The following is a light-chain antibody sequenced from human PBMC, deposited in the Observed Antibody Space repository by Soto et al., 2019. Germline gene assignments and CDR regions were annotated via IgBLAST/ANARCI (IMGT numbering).Light chain of an antibody. CDR1: QSICSY. V-gene: IGKV1-39*01. J-gene: IGKJ1*01. CDR2: AAS. Sequence: DIQMTQSPSSLSATVGDRVTITCRASQSICSYLNWYQQKPGKAPKLLIYAASSLQSGVPSRFSGSGSGTDFTLTISSLQPEDFATYYCQQSYSTLRTFGQGTKVDIK. CDR3: QQSYSTLRT.